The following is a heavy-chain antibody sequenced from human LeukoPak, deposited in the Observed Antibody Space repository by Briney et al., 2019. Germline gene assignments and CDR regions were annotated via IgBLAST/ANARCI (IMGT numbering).Heavy chain of an antibody. J-gene: IGHJ4*02. CDR2: IYHSGSP. V-gene: IGHV4-4*02. D-gene: IGHD1-1*01. CDR1: GGSISSNNW. Sequence: ASETLSLTCAVSGGSISSNNWWGWVRQPPGKGLEWIGEIYHSGSPNYNPSLKSRVTISVDKSRNHFFLNLSSVTAADTAVYYCARVNINNWHSCDYWGQGTLVTVSS. CDR3: ARVNINNWHSCDY.